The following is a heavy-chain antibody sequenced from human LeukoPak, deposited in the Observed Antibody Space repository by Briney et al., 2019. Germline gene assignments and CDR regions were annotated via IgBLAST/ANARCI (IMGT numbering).Heavy chain of an antibody. CDR2: IYYSGST. CDR1: GGSISSSSYY. V-gene: IGHV4-39*01. J-gene: IGHJ6*03. D-gene: IGHD5-12*01. Sequence: SETLSLTCTVSGGSISSSSYYWGWIRQTPGKGLEWIGSIYYSGSTYYNPSLKSRVTISVDTSKNKFSLKLSSVTAADTAVYLCARGTSGSGFCYRYYYYYYIDVWVKGTTVTVSS. CDR3: ARGTSGSGFCYRYYYYYYIDV.